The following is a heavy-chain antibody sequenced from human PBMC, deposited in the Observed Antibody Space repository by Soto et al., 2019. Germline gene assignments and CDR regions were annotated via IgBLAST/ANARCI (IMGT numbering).Heavy chain of an antibody. CDR1: GGSISSYY. J-gene: IGHJ4*02. V-gene: IGHV4-59*01. CDR3: ARARSSGWYPKNFDY. Sequence: SETLSLTCTVSGGSISSYYWIWIRQPPGKGLEWIGYIYYSGRTNYNPSLKSRVTISVDTSKNQFSLKLSSVTAADTAVYYCARARSSGWYPKNFDYWGQGTLVTVSS. CDR2: IYYSGRT. D-gene: IGHD6-19*01.